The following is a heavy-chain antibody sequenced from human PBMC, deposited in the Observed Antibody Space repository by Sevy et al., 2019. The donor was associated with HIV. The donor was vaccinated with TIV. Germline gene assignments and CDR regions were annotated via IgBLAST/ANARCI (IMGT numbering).Heavy chain of an antibody. Sequence: SETLSLTCTVSGGSINSDHWNWIRQPPGKGLEWIGYVYYTGGTNYNPSLTNRVTISVDRTKNQFSLKLTSVTAADTAMYYCARRNDFDIWGQGTMVTVSS. CDR1: GGSINSDH. CDR3: ARRNDFDI. J-gene: IGHJ3*02. V-gene: IGHV4-59*08. CDR2: VYYTGGT.